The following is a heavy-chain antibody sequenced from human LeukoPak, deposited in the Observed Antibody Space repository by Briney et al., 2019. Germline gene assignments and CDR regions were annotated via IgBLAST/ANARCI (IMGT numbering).Heavy chain of an antibody. D-gene: IGHD1-26*01. V-gene: IGHV3-74*01. J-gene: IGHJ6*03. CDR3: ARGSGSYSSDYYYYMDV. CDR2: IDSDASVT. Sequence: GGSLRLSCAASGFTFSNYWMHWVRQTPGKGLVWVSRIDSDASVTTYADSVKGRFTIPRDNAKNTLYLQMNSLRAEDTAVYYCARGSGSYSSDYYYYMDVWGKGTTVTISS. CDR1: GFTFSNYW.